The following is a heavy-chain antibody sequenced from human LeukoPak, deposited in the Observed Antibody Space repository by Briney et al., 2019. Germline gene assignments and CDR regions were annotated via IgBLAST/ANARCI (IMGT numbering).Heavy chain of an antibody. CDR3: SREPKGRWLQFDY. D-gene: IGHD5-24*01. CDR2: IRSKVHGGTA. CDR1: GFTFGDDT. J-gene: IGHJ4*02. Sequence: GGSLRLSCTPSGFTFGDDTMSWFRQAPGKGLEWVGFIRSKVHGGTAEYAASVKGRFTLSRDDSKSIAYLEMNSLKIEDTAVYYCSREPKGRWLQFDYWGQGTLVTVSS. V-gene: IGHV3-49*03.